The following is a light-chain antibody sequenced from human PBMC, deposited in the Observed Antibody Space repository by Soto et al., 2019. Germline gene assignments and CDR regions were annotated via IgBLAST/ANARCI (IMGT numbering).Light chain of an antibody. CDR3: QQYNSYSEYT. V-gene: IGKV1-5*01. CDR1: QSISSW. J-gene: IGKJ2*01. CDR2: DAS. Sequence: DIQMTQSPSTLSASVGDRVTITCRASQSISSWLAWYQQKPGKAPKLLIYDASTLGSGVPSRFSGSGSGTEFTLTISSLQPDDFATYYCQQYNSYSEYTFGQGTKLQIE.